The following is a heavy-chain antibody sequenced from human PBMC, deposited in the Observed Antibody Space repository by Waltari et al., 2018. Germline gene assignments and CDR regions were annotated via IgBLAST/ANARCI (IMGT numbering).Heavy chain of an antibody. CDR1: GFTFSSYG. Sequence: QVQLVESGGGVVQPGRSLRLSCAASGFTFSSYGMHWVRQAPGKGLEWVAVIWYDGSNKYDADSVKGRFTISRDNSKNTLYLQMNSLRAEDTAMYYCAKDRGSSSWYPEFDYWGQGTLVTVSS. CDR2: IWYDGSNK. V-gene: IGHV3-30*18. CDR3: AKDRGSSSWYPEFDY. D-gene: IGHD6-13*01. J-gene: IGHJ4*02.